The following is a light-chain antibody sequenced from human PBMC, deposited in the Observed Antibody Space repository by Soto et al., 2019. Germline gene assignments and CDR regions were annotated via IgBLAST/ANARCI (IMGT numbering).Light chain of an antibody. V-gene: IGKV1D-12*01. CDR3: QHVNSFPWT. CDR1: QGISSW. Sequence: DIQMTQSPSSVSASVGDRVTITCRASQGISSWLVWYQQKPGKAPKVLIYGASSLQSGVPSRFSGSGSGTDFTLTISSLQPEDCATYYCQHVNSFPWTFGQGTRVEIK. CDR2: GAS. J-gene: IGKJ1*01.